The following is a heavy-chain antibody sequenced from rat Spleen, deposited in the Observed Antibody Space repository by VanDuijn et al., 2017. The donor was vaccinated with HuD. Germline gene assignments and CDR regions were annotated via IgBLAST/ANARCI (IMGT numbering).Heavy chain of an antibody. CDR2: IWNTGGT. J-gene: IGHJ4*01. Sequence: QVQLKESGPGLVQPSQTLSLTCTVAGFSLTSYNVHWVRQPPGKGLEWMGVIWNTGGTRYNSALKSRLSISKDTSKSQVFLKMNSLQTEDTATYYCARAGEGLRMDAWGQGASVTVSS. CDR1: GFSLTSYN. CDR3: ARAGEGLRMDA. D-gene: IGHD1-11*01. V-gene: IGHV2-41*01.